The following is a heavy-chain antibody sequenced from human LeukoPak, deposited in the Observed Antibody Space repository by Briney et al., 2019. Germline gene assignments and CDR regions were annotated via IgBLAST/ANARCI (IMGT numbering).Heavy chain of an antibody. V-gene: IGHV3-30*02. J-gene: IGHJ4*02. CDR3: AKDIYIYGAGGYNFDY. CDR2: IRYDGSDK. Sequence: GGSLRLSCASSGFTFSTYGMHWVRQAPGKGLEWVAFIRYDGSDKYYADSVKGRFTISRDNSKNTLYLQMNSLRPEDTAVYYCAKDIYIYGAGGYNFDYWGQETLVTVSS. CDR1: GFTFSTYG. D-gene: IGHD1-1*01.